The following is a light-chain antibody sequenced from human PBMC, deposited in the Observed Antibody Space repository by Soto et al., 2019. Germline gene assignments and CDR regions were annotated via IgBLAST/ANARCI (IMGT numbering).Light chain of an antibody. Sequence: ELVLTQSPGTLSLSPGERATLSCRASQSVSSSYLAWYQQKPGQAPRLLIYAASSRATGIPDRFSGSGSGTDFTLTISSLEPEDFAVYFCQQYGTSLPFTFGQGTKVEIK. J-gene: IGKJ2*01. V-gene: IGKV3-20*01. CDR2: AAS. CDR1: QSVSSSY. CDR3: QQYGTSLPFT.